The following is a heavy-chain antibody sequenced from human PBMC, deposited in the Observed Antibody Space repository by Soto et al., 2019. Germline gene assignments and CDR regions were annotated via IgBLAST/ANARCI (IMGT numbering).Heavy chain of an antibody. Sequence: PSEPLSLTCTVSGGSITDFDWSWIRRPPGKGREWIGYIYHSSSTNYNPSLTMRGTISVDTYKNQFSLNLRSMSPADTAVYYCARVGGLVARTFDYWGPGTLVTVSS. CDR1: GGSITDFD. J-gene: IGHJ4*02. CDR3: ARVGGLVARTFDY. V-gene: IGHV4-59*01. CDR2: IYHSSST. D-gene: IGHD6-6*01.